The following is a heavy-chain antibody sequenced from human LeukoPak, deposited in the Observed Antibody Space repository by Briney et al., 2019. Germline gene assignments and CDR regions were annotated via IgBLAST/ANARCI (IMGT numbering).Heavy chain of an antibody. CDR3: ASGILWFGDRTPANYYYYGMDV. Sequence: GASVKVSCKASGGTFSSYAISWVRQAPGQGLEWMGGIIPIFGTANYAQKFQGRVTITADESTSTAYMELSSLRSEDTAVYCCASGILWFGDRTPANYYYYGMDVWGQGTTVTVSS. V-gene: IGHV1-69*13. J-gene: IGHJ6*02. D-gene: IGHD3-10*01. CDR1: GGTFSSYA. CDR2: IIPIFGTA.